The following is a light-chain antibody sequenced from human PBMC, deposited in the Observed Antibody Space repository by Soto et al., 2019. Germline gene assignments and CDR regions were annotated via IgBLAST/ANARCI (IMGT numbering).Light chain of an antibody. Sequence: QSVLPQPPSVSGSPGQSVTISCTGPSSDFGTYNGISWYQQLPGTAPKLLIYSNNQRPSGVPDRFSASKSGTSASLAISGLQSEDEADYYCAVWDDSLDGYAFGTGTKVTVL. V-gene: IGLV1-44*01. CDR2: SNN. CDR3: AVWDDSLDGYA. J-gene: IGLJ1*01. CDR1: SSDFGTYN.